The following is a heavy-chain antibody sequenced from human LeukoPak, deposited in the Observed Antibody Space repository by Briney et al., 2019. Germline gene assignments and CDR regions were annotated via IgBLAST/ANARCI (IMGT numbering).Heavy chain of an antibody. V-gene: IGHV3-23*01. CDR1: GFTFSSFA. Sequence: GGSLRLSCAASGFTFSSFAMTWVRQAPGKGLEWVSTLSGSGDKTFNADSVKGRFTISRDNSRNTLHLQLNSLRAEDTAVYYCARAPPYYYDSSGYPDYWGQGTLVTVSS. D-gene: IGHD3-22*01. J-gene: IGHJ4*02. CDR3: ARAPPYYYDSSGYPDY. CDR2: LSGSGDKT.